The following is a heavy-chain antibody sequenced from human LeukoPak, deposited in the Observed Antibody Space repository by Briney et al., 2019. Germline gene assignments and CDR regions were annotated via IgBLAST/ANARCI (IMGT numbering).Heavy chain of an antibody. CDR1: GFTFSSYS. CDR3: AREHSSSWYVDWVDY. D-gene: IGHD6-13*01. Sequence: GGSLRLSCAASGFTFSSYSMNWVRQAPGKGLEWVSSISSSSSYIYYADSVKGRFTISIDNAKNSLYLQMNSLRAEDTAVYYCAREHSSSWYVDWVDYWGQGTLVTVSS. V-gene: IGHV3-21*01. J-gene: IGHJ4*02. CDR2: ISSSSSYI.